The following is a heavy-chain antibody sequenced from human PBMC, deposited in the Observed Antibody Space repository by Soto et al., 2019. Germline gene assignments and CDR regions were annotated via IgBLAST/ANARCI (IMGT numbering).Heavy chain of an antibody. CDR3: ARLPDISSWPFDK. CDR1: GGSISSGNYY. J-gene: IGHJ4*02. CDR2: ISYTGYT. V-gene: IGHV4-30-4*01. D-gene: IGHD2-15*01. Sequence: PSETLSLTCTVSGGSISSGNYYWSWIRQPPGKGLEWIGFISYTGYTNYNPYLKSRVTISLDTSKNQFSLQLTSVTAADTAVYYCARLPDISSWPFDKWGQGTLVTVSS.